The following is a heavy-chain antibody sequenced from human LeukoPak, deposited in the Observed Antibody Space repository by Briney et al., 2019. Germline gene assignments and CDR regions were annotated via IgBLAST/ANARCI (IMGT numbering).Heavy chain of an antibody. CDR1: GGSISSGGYY. CDR2: IYYSGST. CDR3: ARDRDPTYYYDSSGPGAFDI. J-gene: IGHJ3*02. D-gene: IGHD3-22*01. Sequence: SETLSLTCTVSGGSISSGGYYWSWIRQHPGKGLEWIGYIYYSGSTYYNPSLKSRVTISVDTSKNQFSLKLSSVTAADTAVYYCARDRDPTYYYDSSGPGAFDIRGQGTMVTVSS. V-gene: IGHV4-31*03.